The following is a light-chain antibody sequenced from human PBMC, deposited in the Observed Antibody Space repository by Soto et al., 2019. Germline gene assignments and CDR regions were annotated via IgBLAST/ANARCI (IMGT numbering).Light chain of an antibody. CDR1: QNVGTK. Sequence: EIVMTQSPATLSVSPGERATLSCRASQNVGTKLAWYQQKPGQAPRLLIYGASTRATGFPARFSGSGSGTEFTLTISSLQSEDVAVYHCQQYDNWPWTFGQGTKVEIK. CDR3: QQYDNWPWT. CDR2: GAS. J-gene: IGKJ1*01. V-gene: IGKV3-15*01.